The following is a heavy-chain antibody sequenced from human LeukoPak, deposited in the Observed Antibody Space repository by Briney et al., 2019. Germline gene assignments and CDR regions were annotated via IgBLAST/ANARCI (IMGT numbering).Heavy chain of an antibody. J-gene: IGHJ3*02. CDR2: ISSSSSYI. Sequence: PGGSLRLSCAASGFTFSSYEMNWVRQAPGKGLEWVSSISSSSSYIYYADSVKGRFTISRDNAKNSLYLQMNSLRAEDTAVYYCAREGPIRGGAFDIWGQGTMVTVSS. CDR3: AREGPIRGGAFDI. D-gene: IGHD3-16*01. CDR1: GFTFSSYE. V-gene: IGHV3-21*01.